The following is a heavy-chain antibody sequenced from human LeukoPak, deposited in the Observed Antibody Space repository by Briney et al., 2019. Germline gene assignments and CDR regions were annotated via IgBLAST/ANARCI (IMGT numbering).Heavy chain of an antibody. D-gene: IGHD5-18*01. J-gene: IGHJ4*02. CDR1: GFTFSNYA. Sequence: GGSLRLSCAASGFTFSNYAMSWVRQAPGKGLDWVSGISGSGGSTYYADSVKGRFTISRDNSKNTLYLQMNSLRAEDTAVYYCAKDARGYSYGLLDYWGQGTLVTVSS. CDR2: ISGSGGST. CDR3: AKDARGYSYGLLDY. V-gene: IGHV3-23*01.